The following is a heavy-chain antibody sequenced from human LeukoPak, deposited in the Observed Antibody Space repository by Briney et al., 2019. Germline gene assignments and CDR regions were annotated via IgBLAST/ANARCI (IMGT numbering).Heavy chain of an antibody. CDR1: GLPFSSYA. CDR2: ISYDGKEK. CDR3: ARDGYSSSSGRGGYYYYYYMDV. J-gene: IGHJ6*03. D-gene: IGHD6-6*01. Sequence: PGRSLRLSCAASGLPFSSYAMHWVRQAPGKGLEWVALISYDGKEKYYADSVKGRFTISRDNSKNTLYLQMSSLRAEDTAVYYCARDGYSSSSGRGGYYYYYYMDVWGKGTTVTVSS. V-gene: IGHV3-30*07.